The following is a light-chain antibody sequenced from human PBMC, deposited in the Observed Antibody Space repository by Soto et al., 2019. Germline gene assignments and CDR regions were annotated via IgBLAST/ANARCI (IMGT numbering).Light chain of an antibody. CDR3: AAWDNSLSIYV. CDR1: SSNIGSNS. J-gene: IGLJ1*01. CDR2: SHT. V-gene: IGLV1-44*01. Sequence: QSVLTQPPSASGPPGQWVTISCSGSSSNIGSNSVNWYQQLPGTAPKLLVYSHTQRPSGVPDRFSGSKSGTSASLAISGLQSEDEADYYCAAWDNSLSIYVFGSGTKLTVL.